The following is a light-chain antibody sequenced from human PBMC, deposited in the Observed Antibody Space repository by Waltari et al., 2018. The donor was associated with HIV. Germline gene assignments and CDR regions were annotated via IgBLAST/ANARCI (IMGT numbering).Light chain of an antibody. V-gene: IGLV1-40*01. Sequence: QSVLTQPPSVSGAPGQRVTISCTGSSSNIGAGYYVHWYQQLPGTAPKLLIYGNNKRPSWVPDRFSGSKSGTSASLAITGLQAEDEADYFCQSYDSSLSGPYVFGTGTKVTVL. CDR2: GNN. CDR3: QSYDSSLSGPYV. CDR1: SSNIGAGYY. J-gene: IGLJ1*01.